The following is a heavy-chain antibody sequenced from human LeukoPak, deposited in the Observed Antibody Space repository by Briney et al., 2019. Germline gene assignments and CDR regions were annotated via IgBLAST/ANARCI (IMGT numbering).Heavy chain of an antibody. D-gene: IGHD1-1*01. Sequence: KPSETLSLTCAVSGGSLSGYYWSWIRQPPGKGPEWIGEIYHSGSTNYNPSLKSRVTISVDTSKNQFSLKLSSVTAADTAVYYCARQNWNDAFDIWGQGTMVTVSS. CDR3: ARQNWNDAFDI. J-gene: IGHJ3*02. CDR1: GGSLSGYY. CDR2: IYHSGST. V-gene: IGHV4-34*01.